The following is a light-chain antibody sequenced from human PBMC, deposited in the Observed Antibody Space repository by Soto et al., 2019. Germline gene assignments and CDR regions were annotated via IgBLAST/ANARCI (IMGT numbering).Light chain of an antibody. V-gene: IGKV3-15*01. CDR2: GAS. Sequence: EIAMTQSPATLSVSPGERATLSGRASPSVSSNLAWYQQKPGQAPRLLIYGASTRATGIPASISGSGSGTEFTLTISSRQSEDFAVYYCQQYNNWPPYTFGQGTKLEIK. J-gene: IGKJ2*01. CDR3: QQYNNWPPYT. CDR1: PSVSSN.